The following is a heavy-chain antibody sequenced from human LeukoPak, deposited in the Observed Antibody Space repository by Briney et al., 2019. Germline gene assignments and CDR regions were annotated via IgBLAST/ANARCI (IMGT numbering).Heavy chain of an antibody. Sequence: ASVTVSCKVSGYTLTELSMHWVRQAPGKGLEWMGGFDPEDGETIYAQKFQGRVTMTEDTSTDTAYMELSSLRSEDTAVYYCATGLVGAREVAFDIWGQGTMVTVSS. CDR1: GYTLTELS. CDR2: FDPEDGET. CDR3: ATGLVGAREVAFDI. J-gene: IGHJ3*02. V-gene: IGHV1-24*01. D-gene: IGHD1-26*01.